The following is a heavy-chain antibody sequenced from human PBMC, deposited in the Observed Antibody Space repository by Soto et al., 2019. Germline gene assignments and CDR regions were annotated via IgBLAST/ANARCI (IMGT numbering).Heavy chain of an antibody. CDR1: GFTFSASA. CDR2: IRSKANSYAT. V-gene: IGHV3-73*01. Sequence: GGSLRLSCATSGFTFSASAMHWVRQASGKGLEWVGHIRSKANSYATAYAASVKGRFTISRDDSKNTAYLQMNSLKTEDTAVYYCTRLGTVDTAMATDAFDIWGQGTMVTVSS. J-gene: IGHJ3*02. D-gene: IGHD5-18*01. CDR3: TRLGTVDTAMATDAFDI.